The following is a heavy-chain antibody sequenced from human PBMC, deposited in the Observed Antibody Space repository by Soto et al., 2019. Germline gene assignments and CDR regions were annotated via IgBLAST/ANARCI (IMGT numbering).Heavy chain of an antibody. CDR1: GYTFTGYY. J-gene: IGHJ6*02. D-gene: IGHD3-10*01. CDR2: INPNSGGT. CDR3: ARARGGSQLYYYGMDV. Sequence: ASVKVSCKASGYTFTGYYMHWVRQAPGQGLEWMGWINPNSGGTNYAQKFQGRVTMTRDTSISTAYMELSRLRSDDTAVYYCARARGGSQLYYYGMDVWGQGTTVTVSS. V-gene: IGHV1-2*02.